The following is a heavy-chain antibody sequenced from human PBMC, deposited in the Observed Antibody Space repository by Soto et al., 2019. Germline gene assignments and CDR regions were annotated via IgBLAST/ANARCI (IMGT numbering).Heavy chain of an antibody. V-gene: IGHV3-33*01. CDR1: GFTFSSYG. D-gene: IGHD4-17*01. CDR3: ARGPMTTVTTWGDWYFDL. J-gene: IGHJ2*01. Sequence: QVQLVESGGGVVQPGRSLRLSCATSGFTFSSYGMHWVRQGPGKGLEWVAGIWYDGTNKYYAAPVNGRFTFSREDSKNTLYLQMTSLRAEDTAVYYCARGPMTTVTTWGDWYFDLWGRGTLVTVSS. CDR2: IWYDGTNK.